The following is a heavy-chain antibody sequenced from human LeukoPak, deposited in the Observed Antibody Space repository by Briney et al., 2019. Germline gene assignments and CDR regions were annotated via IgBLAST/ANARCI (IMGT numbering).Heavy chain of an antibody. CDR1: GYTLTSYA. D-gene: IGHD6-13*01. Sequence: ASVKVSCKASGYTLTSYAIIWVRLAPGQRLEWMGWISAYNGNTNYAQKFQGRVTMTTDTSTSTAYMEVRRLRSDDTAVYYCARAREAAAGTPDYWGQGTLVGVSS. V-gene: IGHV1-18*01. J-gene: IGHJ4*02. CDR2: ISAYNGNT. CDR3: ARAREAAAGTPDY.